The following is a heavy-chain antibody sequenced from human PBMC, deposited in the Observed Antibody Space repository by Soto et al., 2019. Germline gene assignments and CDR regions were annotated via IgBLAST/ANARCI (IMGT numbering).Heavy chain of an antibody. D-gene: IGHD5-12*01. CDR2: ISSSGVT. V-gene: IGHV1-18*04. Sequence: QVRLVQSGPEVKKPEASVKVSCKASGYTFSSSAISWVRQAPGQGPEWMGWISSSGVTNYAQNFQGRVTLTVDSSTTTAYKEVRSLSAADTAIYYCARDHGGYGTFDYWCQGTLVTVSS. CDR1: GYTFSSSA. J-gene: IGHJ4*02. CDR3: ARDHGGYGTFDY.